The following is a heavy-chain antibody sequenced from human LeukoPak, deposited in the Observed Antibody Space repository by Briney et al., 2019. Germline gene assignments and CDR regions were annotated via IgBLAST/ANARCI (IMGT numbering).Heavy chain of an antibody. CDR2: IIRILGIA. CDR3: ARCSSSEDWFDP. J-gene: IGHJ5*02. Sequence: SVEVSCRASGGTFSSYAISWVRQAPGQGLEWMGRIIRILGIANYAQKFQGRVTITSDKSTSTAYMELSSLRSEDTAVYYCARCSSSEDWFDPWGQGTLVTVSS. V-gene: IGHV1-69*04. CDR1: GGTFSSYA. D-gene: IGHD6-6*01.